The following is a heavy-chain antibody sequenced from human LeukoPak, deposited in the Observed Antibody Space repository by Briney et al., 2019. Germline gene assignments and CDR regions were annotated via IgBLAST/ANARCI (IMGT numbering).Heavy chain of an antibody. D-gene: IGHD3-22*01. CDR3: ARDLLDESSGSGYDAFDV. V-gene: IGHV3-74*01. CDR2: VNSDGSYT. CDR1: GFTFSSYW. Sequence: EGSLRLSCAASGFTFSSYWMPWVRQVPGKGPVWVSRVNSDGSYTSYGDSVRGRFTISRDNAKDTLYLQMNSLRPDDTAVYYCARDLLDESSGSGYDAFDVWGPGAMVTVSS. J-gene: IGHJ3*01.